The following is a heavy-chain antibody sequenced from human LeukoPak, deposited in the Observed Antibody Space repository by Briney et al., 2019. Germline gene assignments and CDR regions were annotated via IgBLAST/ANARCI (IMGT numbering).Heavy chain of an antibody. CDR2: INHSGRT. V-gene: IGHV4-34*08. CDR1: GFTFNTYA. Sequence: GSLRLSCAASGFTFNTYAMSWVRQAPGKGLEWIGEINHSGRTNYNSSLKSRVTISVDTSKNQFSLKLSSVTAADTAVYYCAGFIVATIYYFDYWGQGTLVTVSS. CDR3: AGFIVATIYYFDY. J-gene: IGHJ4*02. D-gene: IGHD5-12*01.